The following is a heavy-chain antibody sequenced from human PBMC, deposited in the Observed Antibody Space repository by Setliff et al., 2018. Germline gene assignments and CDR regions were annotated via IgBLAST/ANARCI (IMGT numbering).Heavy chain of an antibody. D-gene: IGHD2-15*01. CDR3: ARSDGGSSGLDY. CDR1: GFPFSIYS. J-gene: IGHJ4*02. V-gene: IGHV3-48*04. Sequence: LRLSCAASGFPFSIYSMHWVRQAPGKGLEWVSSISSSSSTIYYADSVKGRFTISRDNAKNSLYLQMNSLRADDTAVYYCARSDGGSSGLDYWGQGTLVTVSS. CDR2: ISSSSSTI.